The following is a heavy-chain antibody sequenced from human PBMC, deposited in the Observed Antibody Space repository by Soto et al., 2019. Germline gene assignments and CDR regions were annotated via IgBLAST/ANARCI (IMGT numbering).Heavy chain of an antibody. CDR3: ARDPPATRHGMDV. CDR1: GFTVSSNY. CDR2: IYSGGST. V-gene: IGHV3-53*02. J-gene: IGHJ6*02. Sequence: EVQLVETGGGLIQPGGSLRLSCAASGFTVSSNYMSWVRQAPGKGLEWVSVIYSGGSTYYADSVRGRFTISRDNSKNTLYLQMKRLRAEDTAVYYCARDPPATRHGMDVWGQVTTVTVSS.